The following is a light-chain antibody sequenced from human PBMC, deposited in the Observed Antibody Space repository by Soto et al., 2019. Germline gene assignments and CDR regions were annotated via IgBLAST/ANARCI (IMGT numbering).Light chain of an antibody. J-gene: IGKJ1*01. CDR3: QQYNSYPST. CDR2: AAS. V-gene: IGKV1-9*01. Sequence: IQLTQSPSSLSASVGDRVTITCRASQGISSNLAWYQQKPGKVPKLLISAASTLQSGVPSRLSGSGSGTEFTLTISSLQPDDFATYYCQQYNSYPSTFGQGTKVDIK. CDR1: QGISSN.